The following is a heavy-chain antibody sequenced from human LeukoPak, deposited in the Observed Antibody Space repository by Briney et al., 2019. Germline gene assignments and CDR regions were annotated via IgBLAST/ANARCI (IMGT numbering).Heavy chain of an antibody. CDR1: GVSISSYY. Sequence: SETLPLTCTVSGVSISSYYCSWIRQPPGKGLEWIGYISTSGSTDYSPSLKSRVTISVDRSKNQCSLNLSSVTAADTAVYYCAGHDEGSGWYRSYIDLWGRGTLVIVSS. J-gene: IGHJ2*01. V-gene: IGHV4-4*09. CDR2: ISTSGST. CDR3: AGHDEGSGWYRSYIDL. D-gene: IGHD6-19*01.